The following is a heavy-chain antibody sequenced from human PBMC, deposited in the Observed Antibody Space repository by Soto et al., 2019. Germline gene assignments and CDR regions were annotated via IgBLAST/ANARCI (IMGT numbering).Heavy chain of an antibody. J-gene: IGHJ6*03. V-gene: IGHV5-51*01. CDR3: ARHLKAVGYDFWSGYYREYYYYYMDV. CDR1: GYSFTSYW. Sequence: PGESLKISCKGSGYSFTSYWIGWVRQMPGKGLEWMGIIYPGDSDTRYSPSFQGQVTISADKSISTAYLQWSSLKASDTAMYYCARHLKAVGYDFWSGYYREYYYYYMDVWGKGTTVTVSS. D-gene: IGHD3-3*01. CDR2: IYPGDSDT.